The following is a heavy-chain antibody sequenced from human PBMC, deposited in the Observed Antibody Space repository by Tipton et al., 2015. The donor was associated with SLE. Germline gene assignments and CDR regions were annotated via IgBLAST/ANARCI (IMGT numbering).Heavy chain of an antibody. J-gene: IGHJ4*02. V-gene: IGHV4-34*10. CDR1: GGSFSGYY. Sequence: TLSLTCAVYGGSFSGYYWSWIRQPPGKGLEWIGSMYSSGRSYYNPSLKNRITMSIDTSKKQFSLKLSSVTAADTAVYYCARFPTLGYCVGGSCSTFDFWGRGILVTVSS. D-gene: IGHD2-15*01. CDR2: MYSSGRS. CDR3: ARFPTLGYCVGGSCSTFDF.